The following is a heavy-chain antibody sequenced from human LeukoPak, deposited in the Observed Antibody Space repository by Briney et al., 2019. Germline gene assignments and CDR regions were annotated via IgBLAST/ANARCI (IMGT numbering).Heavy chain of an antibody. D-gene: IGHD3-16*01. CDR2: IYYSGST. J-gene: IGHJ6*03. CDR3: ARAARLSYYYYYYMDV. Sequence: PSETLSLTCTVSGGSISSYYWSWIRQPPGKGLEWIGYIYYSGSTNYNPSLKSRGTISVDTSKNQFFLKLSSVTAADTAVYYCARAARLSYYYYYYMDVWGKGTTVTVSS. V-gene: IGHV4-59*01. CDR1: GGSISSYY.